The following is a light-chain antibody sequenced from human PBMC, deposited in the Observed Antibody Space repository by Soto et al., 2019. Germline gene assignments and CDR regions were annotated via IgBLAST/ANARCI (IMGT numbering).Light chain of an antibody. Sequence: IQMTQSPSSVSASVGDTVTLSCQTSHGVSGWLAWYQQKPGQAPTLLIYTVSNLQSGVPSRFSGSGSGTAFSLTITNLQPEDFATYFCQQGKTFPFTFGPGTKVEVK. V-gene: IGKV1-12*01. J-gene: IGKJ3*01. CDR2: TVS. CDR1: HGVSGW. CDR3: QQGKTFPFT.